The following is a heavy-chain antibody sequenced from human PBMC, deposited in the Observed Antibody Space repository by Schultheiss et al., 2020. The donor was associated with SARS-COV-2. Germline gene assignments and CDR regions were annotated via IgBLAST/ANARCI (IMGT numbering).Heavy chain of an antibody. CDR3: AREGVDYYDSSGYYPDAFDI. Sequence: SETLSLTCTVSGGSISSGGYYWSWIRQHPGKGLEWIGYIYYSGSTYYNPSLKSRVTISVDTSKNQFSLKLSSVTAADTAVYYCAREGVDYYDSSGYYPDAFDIWGQGTMVTVSS. D-gene: IGHD3-22*01. J-gene: IGHJ3*02. CDR1: GGSISSGGYY. V-gene: IGHV4-31*03. CDR2: IYYSGST.